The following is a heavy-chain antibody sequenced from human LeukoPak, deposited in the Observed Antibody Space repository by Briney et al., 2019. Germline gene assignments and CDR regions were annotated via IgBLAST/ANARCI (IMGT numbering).Heavy chain of an antibody. J-gene: IGHJ5*02. Sequence: ASVKVSCKASGYTFTTYDINWVRQATGQGLEWMGWMNPNSGNTGYAQKFQGRVTMTRNTSISTAYMELSSLRSEDTAVYYCARGPNKSDGGNSGSAWFDPWGQGTLVTVSS. V-gene: IGHV1-8*01. CDR1: GYTFTTYD. CDR3: ARGPNKSDGGNSGSAWFDP. CDR2: MNPNSGNT. D-gene: IGHD4-23*01.